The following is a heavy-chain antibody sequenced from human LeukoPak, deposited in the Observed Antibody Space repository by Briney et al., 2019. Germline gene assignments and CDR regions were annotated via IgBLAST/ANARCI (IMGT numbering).Heavy chain of an antibody. CDR2: ISAYNGNT. Sequence: ASVKVSCKASGYTFTSYCISWVRQAPGQGLEWMGWISAYNGNTNYAQKLQGRVTMTTDTSTSTAYMELRSLRSDDTAVYYCARSREENTYYYDSSGYYSFDYWGQGTLVTVSS. D-gene: IGHD3-22*01. V-gene: IGHV1-18*01. J-gene: IGHJ4*02. CDR3: ARSREENTYYYDSSGYYSFDY. CDR1: GYTFTSYC.